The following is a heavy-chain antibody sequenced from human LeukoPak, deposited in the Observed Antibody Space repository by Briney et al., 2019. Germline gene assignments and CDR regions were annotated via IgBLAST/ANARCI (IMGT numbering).Heavy chain of an antibody. V-gene: IGHV4-34*01. CDR1: GGSFSGYY. J-gene: IGHJ3*02. Sequence: SETLSLTCAVYGGSFSGYYWSWIRQPPGKGLEWIGEINHSGSTNYNPSLKSRVTISVDTSKNQFSLKLSSVTAADTAVYYCARDRTVRGVTVDAFDIWGQGTMVTVPS. CDR3: ARDRTVRGVTVDAFDI. D-gene: IGHD3-10*01. CDR2: INHSGST.